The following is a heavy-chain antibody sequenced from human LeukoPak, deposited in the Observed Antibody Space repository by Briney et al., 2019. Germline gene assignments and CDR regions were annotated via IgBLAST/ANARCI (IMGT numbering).Heavy chain of an antibody. CDR1: GDSVSSISAA. CDR3: AIDNGGNSGFDY. Sequence: SQTLSLTCAVAGDSVSSISAAWNWIRQSPSRGLEWLGRTYYRSKWYADYAASVKSRLIINPDTSKNQFSLQLNSVTPEDTAVYYCAIDNGGNSGFDYWGQGALVTVSS. CDR2: TYYRSKWYA. V-gene: IGHV6-1*01. J-gene: IGHJ4*02. D-gene: IGHD4-23*01.